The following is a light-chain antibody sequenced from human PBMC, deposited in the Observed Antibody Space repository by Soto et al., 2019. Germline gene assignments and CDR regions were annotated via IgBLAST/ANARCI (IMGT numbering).Light chain of an antibody. CDR1: SRDVGGYNY. CDR3: CSYAGTYTLGV. J-gene: IGLJ2*01. V-gene: IGLV2-11*01. CDR2: DVS. Sequence: QSALTQPRSVSGSPGQSVTISCTGTSRDVGGYNYVSWYQQHPGKAPKLIIYDVSKRPSGVPDRFSGPKSGNTASLTISGLQAEDEADYYCCSYAGTYTLGVFGGGTKLTVL.